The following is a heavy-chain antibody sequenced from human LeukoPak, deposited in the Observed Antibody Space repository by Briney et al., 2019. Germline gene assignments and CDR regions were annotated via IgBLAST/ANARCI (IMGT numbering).Heavy chain of an antibody. CDR3: ARDQDYGDYLDWYFDL. CDR2: ISSSSSYI. CDR1: GFTFSSYS. D-gene: IGHD4-17*01. V-gene: IGHV3-21*01. J-gene: IGHJ2*01. Sequence: GESLRLSCAASGFTFSSYSMNWVRQAPGKGLEWVSSISSSSSYIYYADSVKGRFTISRDNAKNSLYLQMNSLRAEDTAVYYCARDQDYGDYLDWYFDLWGRGTLVTVSS.